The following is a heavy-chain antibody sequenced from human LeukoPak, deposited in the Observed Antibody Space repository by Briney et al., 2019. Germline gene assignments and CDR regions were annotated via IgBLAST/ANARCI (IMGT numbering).Heavy chain of an antibody. CDR1: GLTFNSYW. D-gene: IGHD3-22*01. Sequence: GGSLRLSCAASGLTFNSYWMHWVRQVAGKGLVWVARINGDASNTTYADSVKGRFTISRDNAKNTLYLQMNSLRVDDTAVYYCARGEIDYDSKPSFYYYYMDVWGKGTTVTISS. J-gene: IGHJ6*03. CDR3: ARGEIDYDSKPSFYYYYMDV. V-gene: IGHV3-74*03. CDR2: INGDASNT.